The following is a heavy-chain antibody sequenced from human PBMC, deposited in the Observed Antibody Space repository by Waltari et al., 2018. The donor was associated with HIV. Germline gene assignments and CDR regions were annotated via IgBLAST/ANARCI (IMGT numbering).Heavy chain of an antibody. CDR3: AKDTYSSSSSFDY. CDR1: GFTFDDYA. J-gene: IGHJ4*02. V-gene: IGHV3-9*01. D-gene: IGHD6-6*01. Sequence: EVQLVEPGGGLVQPGRSLRLSCAASGFTFDDYAMHWVRQAPGKGLEWVSGISWNSGSIGYADSVKGRFTISRDNAKNSLYLQMNSLRAEDTALYYCAKDTYSSSSSFDYWGQGTLVTVSS. CDR2: ISWNSGSI.